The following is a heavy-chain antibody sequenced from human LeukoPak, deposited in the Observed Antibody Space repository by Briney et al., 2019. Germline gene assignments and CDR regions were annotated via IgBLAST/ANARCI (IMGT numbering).Heavy chain of an antibody. J-gene: IGHJ4*02. Sequence: PGGSLRLSCAASGFTFNNYAMSWVRQAPGKGPEWLSAISGSGGSTTDADSVKGRFTTSRDNSKSTLYLQMNSLRAEDTAVYYCAKGTTGIVGATKMWGQGTLVTVSS. CDR1: GFTFNNYA. CDR2: ISGSGGST. CDR3: AKGTTGIVGATKM. D-gene: IGHD1-26*01. V-gene: IGHV3-23*01.